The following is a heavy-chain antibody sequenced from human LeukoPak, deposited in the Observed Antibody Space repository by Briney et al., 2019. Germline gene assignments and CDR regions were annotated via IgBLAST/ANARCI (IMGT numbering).Heavy chain of an antibody. CDR1: GFTFDDYA. Sequence: GGSLRLSCAASGFTFDDYAMHWVRQAPGKGLEWVSLISWDGGSTYYADSVKGRFTISRDNSKNSLYLQMNSLRAEDTALYYCAKDMAAYYYASGNIDYWGQGTLVTVSS. J-gene: IGHJ4*02. CDR2: ISWDGGST. D-gene: IGHD3-10*01. V-gene: IGHV3-43D*03. CDR3: AKDMAAYYYASGNIDY.